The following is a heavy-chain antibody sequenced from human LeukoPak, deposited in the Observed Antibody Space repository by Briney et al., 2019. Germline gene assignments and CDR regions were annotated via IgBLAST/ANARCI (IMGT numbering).Heavy chain of an antibody. J-gene: IGHJ5*02. CDR3: ATATMVRGVIISNWFDP. Sequence: ASVKASCKVSGYTLTELSMHWVRQAPGKGLEWMGGFDPEDGETIYAQKFQGRVTMTEDTSTDTAYMELSSLRSEDTAVYYCATATMVRGVIISNWFDPWGQGTLVTVSS. CDR2: FDPEDGET. V-gene: IGHV1-24*01. CDR1: GYTLTELS. D-gene: IGHD3-10*01.